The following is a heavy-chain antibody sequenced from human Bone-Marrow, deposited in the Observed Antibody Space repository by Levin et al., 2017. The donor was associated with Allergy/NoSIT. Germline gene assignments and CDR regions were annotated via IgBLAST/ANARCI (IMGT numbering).Heavy chain of an antibody. D-gene: IGHD4-17*01. J-gene: IGHJ6*02. CDR1: GYRFIRYW. CDR2: IYPGDSDT. CDR3: ARHGIEDDDYMGYYYYGMDV. V-gene: IGHV5-51*01. Sequence: KVSCKGSGYRFIRYWIGWVRQMPGKGLEWVGVIYPGDSDTRYSPSLVGRVTISVDKAISTAYLEWSSLKASDSAIYYCARHGIEDDDYMGYYYYGMDVWGQGTTVTVSS.